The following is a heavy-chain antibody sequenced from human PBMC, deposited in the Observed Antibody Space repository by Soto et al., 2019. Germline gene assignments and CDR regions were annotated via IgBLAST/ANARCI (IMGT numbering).Heavy chain of an antibody. CDR2: IRKKANGYTT. CDR3: VRLDENYYSDY. D-gene: IGHD1-1*01. CDR1: GFIFSDHY. Sequence: EVHLGVSGGGLVQPGGSLRLSCAASGFIFSDHYMDWVRQAPGKGLEWVGRIRKKANGYTTDYAASVKGRFTFSRDDSKNSLYVQMNSLKPEDTATYYCVRLDENYYSDYWGQGPLVTVSS. V-gene: IGHV3-72*01. J-gene: IGHJ4*02.